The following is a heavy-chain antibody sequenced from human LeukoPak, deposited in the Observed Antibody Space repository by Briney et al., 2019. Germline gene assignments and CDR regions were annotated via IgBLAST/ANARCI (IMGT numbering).Heavy chain of an antibody. J-gene: IGHJ5*02. CDR2: IYHSGST. CDR1: GDSISSYY. D-gene: IGHD6-13*01. CDR3: ARALRQQLVTGWFDP. Sequence: PSETLSLTCTVSGDSISSYYWSWIRQPPGGGLEWVGYIYHSGSTNYNPSLKSRVTISVDTSKNQFSLKLISATAADTAVYYCARALRQQLVTGWFDPWGQGTLVTVSS. V-gene: IGHV4-59*01.